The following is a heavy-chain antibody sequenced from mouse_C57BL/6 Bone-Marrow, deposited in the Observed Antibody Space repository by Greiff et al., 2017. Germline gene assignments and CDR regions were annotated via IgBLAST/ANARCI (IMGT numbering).Heavy chain of an antibody. CDR1: GFTFSSYG. Sequence: EVMLVESGGDLVKPGGSLKLSCAASGFTFSSYGMSWVRQTPDKRLEWVATISSGGSYTYYPDSVKGRFTISRDNAKNTLYLQMSSLKSEDTAMYYCARHAEDYWGQGTSVTVSS. V-gene: IGHV5-6*01. J-gene: IGHJ4*01. CDR3: ARHAEDY. CDR2: ISSGGSYT.